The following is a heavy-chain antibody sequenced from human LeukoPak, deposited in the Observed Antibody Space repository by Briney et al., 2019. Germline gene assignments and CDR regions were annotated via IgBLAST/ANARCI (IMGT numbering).Heavy chain of an antibody. CDR1: GFTFTSYA. CDR2: ISGSGGST. J-gene: IGHJ4*02. V-gene: IGHV3-23*01. Sequence: GGSLRLSCAASGFTFTSYAMSWVRQAPGKGLEWISAISGSGGSTYYADSVKGRFTISSDNSKNTLYLQMNSLRAEDTAVYYCAKRGAEVGATVAPGDYWGQGTLVTVSS. CDR3: AKRGAEVGATVAPGDY. D-gene: IGHD1-26*01.